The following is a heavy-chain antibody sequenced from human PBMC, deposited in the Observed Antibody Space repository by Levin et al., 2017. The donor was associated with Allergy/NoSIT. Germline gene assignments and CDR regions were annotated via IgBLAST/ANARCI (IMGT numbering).Heavy chain of an antibody. Sequence: GASVKVSCKASGGTFSSYAISWVRQAPGQGLEWMGGIIPIFGTANYAQKFQGRVTITADESTSTAYMELSSLRSEDTAVYYCARARLGRCSGGSCCSLDAFDIWGQGTMVTVSS. CDR3: ARARLGRCSGGSCCSLDAFDI. V-gene: IGHV1-69*13. CDR1: GGTFSSYA. CDR2: IIPIFGTA. D-gene: IGHD2-15*01. J-gene: IGHJ3*02.